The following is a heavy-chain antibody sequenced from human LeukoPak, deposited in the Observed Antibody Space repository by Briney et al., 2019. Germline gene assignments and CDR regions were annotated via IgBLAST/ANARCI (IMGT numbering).Heavy chain of an antibody. CDR3: AKSTAYSISMIVVIKPMDA. D-gene: IGHD3-22*01. J-gene: IGHJ6*02. V-gene: IGHV3-30*18. CDR1: GFSFSTYG. CDR2: ISYDGSNT. Sequence: GGSLRLSCAASGFSFSTYGLHWVRQAPGKGLEWVAVISYDGSNTYYTDSVRGRFTISRDNSKNTLYLQMNSLRPEDTAVYYCAKSTAYSISMIVVIKPMDAWGQGTTDTVSS.